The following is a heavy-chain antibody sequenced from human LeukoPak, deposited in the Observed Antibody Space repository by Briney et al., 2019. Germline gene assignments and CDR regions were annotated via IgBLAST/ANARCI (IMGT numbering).Heavy chain of an antibody. CDR1: GYTFTSYD. J-gene: IGHJ4*02. D-gene: IGHD6-13*01. Sequence: ASVKVSCKASGYTFTSYDINWVRQATGQGLEWMGWMNPNSGSTGYAQKFQGRVTMTRNTSISTAYMELSSLRSEDTAVYYCARLPSIAAAAVDYWGQGTLVTVSS. CDR2: MNPNSGST. V-gene: IGHV1-8*01. CDR3: ARLPSIAAAAVDY.